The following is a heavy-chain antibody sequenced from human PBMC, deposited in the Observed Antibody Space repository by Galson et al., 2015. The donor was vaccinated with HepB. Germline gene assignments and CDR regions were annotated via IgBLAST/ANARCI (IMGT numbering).Heavy chain of an antibody. V-gene: IGHV3-23*01. CDR3: VRGTTAPDY. CDR2: ISRAGDTS. Sequence: SLRLSCAASGFTFSDYGMSWVRQAPGKGLECVAAISRAGDTSDYAEAVKGRFTDSRDSSKSTLYLQMNGLRAEDTARYYCVRGTTAPDYWAQGTLVTVSS. CDR1: GFTFSDYG. J-gene: IGHJ4*02. D-gene: IGHD2/OR15-2a*01.